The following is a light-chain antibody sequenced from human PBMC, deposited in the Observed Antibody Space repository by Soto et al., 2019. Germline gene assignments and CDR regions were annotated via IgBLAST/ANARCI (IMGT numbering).Light chain of an antibody. V-gene: IGLV2-14*01. CDR3: ASYPSRGVNV. CDR1: SSDVGDYDY. Sequence: QSALTQPASVSGSPGQSITISCTGTSSDVGDYDYVSWYQQHPGKAPKLMIYEVSNRPPGVSNRFSGSKSGSTASLTISGLQTEDEADYYCASYPSRGVNVFGTGTKLTVL. CDR2: EVS. J-gene: IGLJ1*01.